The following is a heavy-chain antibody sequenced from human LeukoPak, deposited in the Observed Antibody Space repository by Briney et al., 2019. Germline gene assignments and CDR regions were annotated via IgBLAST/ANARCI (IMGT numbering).Heavy chain of an antibody. CDR2: IYYSGST. CDR1: GYSISSGYY. D-gene: IGHD4-23*01. V-gene: IGHV4-38-2*02. Sequence: SETLSLTCTVSGYSISSGYYWGWIRQPPGKGLEWIGSIYYSGSTYYNPSLKSRVTISVDTSKNQFSLKLSSVTAADTAVYYCARADGGNFDWGQGTLVTVSS. J-gene: IGHJ4*02. CDR3: ARADGGNFD.